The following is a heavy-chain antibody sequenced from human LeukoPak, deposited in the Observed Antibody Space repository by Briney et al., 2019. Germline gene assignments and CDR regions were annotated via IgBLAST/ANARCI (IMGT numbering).Heavy chain of an antibody. Sequence: GGSLRLSCAASGFTFSSYWMHWVRQAPGKGLVWVSRINSDGSSTSYADSVKGRFTISRDNAKNTLYLQMSSLRAEDTAVYYCATRLLVRAMAFDIWGQGTMVTVSS. D-gene: IGHD2-15*01. CDR1: GFTFSSYW. CDR2: INSDGSST. J-gene: IGHJ3*02. CDR3: ATRLLVRAMAFDI. V-gene: IGHV3-74*01.